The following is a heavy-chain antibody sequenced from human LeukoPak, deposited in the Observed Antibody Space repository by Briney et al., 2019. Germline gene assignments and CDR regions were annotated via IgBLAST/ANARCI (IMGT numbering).Heavy chain of an antibody. V-gene: IGHV4-39*07. CDR3: ARSRDGYNWAYYFDY. CDR1: GGSISSSSYY. D-gene: IGHD5-24*01. J-gene: IGHJ4*02. Sequence: PSETLSLTCTVSGGSISSSSYYWGWIRQPPGKGLEWIGSIYYSGSTYYNPSLKSRVTISVDTSKNQFSLKLSSVTAADTAVYYCARSRDGYNWAYYFDYWGQGTLVTVSS. CDR2: IYYSGST.